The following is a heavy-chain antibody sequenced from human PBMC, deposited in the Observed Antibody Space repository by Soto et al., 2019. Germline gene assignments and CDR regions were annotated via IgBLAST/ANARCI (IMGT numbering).Heavy chain of an antibody. D-gene: IGHD3-22*01. CDR1: GYTFTSYG. Sequence: ASVNVSCKASGYTFTSYGISWVRQAPGQGLEWMGWISAYNGNTKYEQKLQGRVTMTTDTSTSTAYMELRSLRSDDTAVYYCARDDSSGPGRLDPWGQGTPVTVSS. CDR2: ISAYNGNT. V-gene: IGHV1-18*01. J-gene: IGHJ5*02. CDR3: ARDDSSGPGRLDP.